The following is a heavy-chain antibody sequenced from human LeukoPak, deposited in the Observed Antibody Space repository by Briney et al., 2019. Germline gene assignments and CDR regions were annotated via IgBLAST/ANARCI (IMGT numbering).Heavy chain of an antibody. CDR3: ARDLGTAIAAAQYYYYYYMGV. CDR2: INPNSGGT. V-gene: IGHV1-2*02. CDR1: GYTLTGYY. D-gene: IGHD6-13*01. Sequence: ASVKVSCKASGYTLTGYYMHWVRQAPGQGLEWMGWINPNSGGTNYAQKFQGRVTMTRDTSISTAYMELSRLRSDDTAVYYCARDLGTAIAAAQYYYYYYMGVWGKGTTVTVSS. J-gene: IGHJ6*03.